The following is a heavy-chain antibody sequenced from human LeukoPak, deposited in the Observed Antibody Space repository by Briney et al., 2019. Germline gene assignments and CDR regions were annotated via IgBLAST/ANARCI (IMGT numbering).Heavy chain of an antibody. CDR3: ARARRYDYYYXXYXMDV. J-gene: IGHJ6*02. CDR1: GYTFTSYD. D-gene: IGHD3-3*01. Sequence: ASVKVSCKASGYTFTSYDINWVRQATGQGLEWMGWMNPNSGNTGYAQKFQGRVTMTRNTSISTAYMELSSLRSEDTAVYYCARARRYDYYYXXYXMDVWGQGTTVTVSS. CDR2: MNPNSGNT. V-gene: IGHV1-8*01.